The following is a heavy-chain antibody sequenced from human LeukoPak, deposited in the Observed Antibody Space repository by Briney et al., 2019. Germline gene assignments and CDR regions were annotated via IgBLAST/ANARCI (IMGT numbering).Heavy chain of an antibody. V-gene: IGHV3-30*02. D-gene: IGHD3-3*01. CDR1: GFTFSSYG. CDR2: IRYDGSNK. CDR3: AKDLTSDFWSGYDY. J-gene: IGHJ4*02. Sequence: PGGSLRLSCAASGFTFSSYGMHWVRQAPGKGLEWVAFIRYDGSNKYYADSVKGRFTISRDNSKNTLYLQMNSLRAEDTAVYYCAKDLTSDFWSGYDYWGQGTLVTVSS.